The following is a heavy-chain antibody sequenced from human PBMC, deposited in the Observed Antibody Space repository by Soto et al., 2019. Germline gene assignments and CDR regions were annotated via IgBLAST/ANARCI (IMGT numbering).Heavy chain of an antibody. Sequence: QVQPVQSGAEVKKPGASVKVSCKASGYTFSSYYMHWVRQAPGQGLEWMGVINPSGGSTSYAQKFQGRVTMTRHTAASTVYMEVSSLRSEDTAVYYCARASVSGRRFDYWGQGTLVTVSS. V-gene: IGHV1-46*03. CDR2: INPSGGST. CDR1: GYTFSSYY. D-gene: IGHD6-19*01. J-gene: IGHJ4*02. CDR3: ARASVSGRRFDY.